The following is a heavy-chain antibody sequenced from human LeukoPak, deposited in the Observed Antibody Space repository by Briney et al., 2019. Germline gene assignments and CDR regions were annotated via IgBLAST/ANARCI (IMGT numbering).Heavy chain of an antibody. Sequence: GGSLRLSCAASGFTFSSYAMHWVRQAPGKGLEWVAVISYDGSNKYYADSVKGRFTISRDNSKNTPYLQMNSLRAEDTAVYYCAREGAMIGWLDYWGQGTLVTVSS. D-gene: IGHD1-26*01. CDR1: GFTFSSYA. CDR3: AREGAMIGWLDY. J-gene: IGHJ4*02. CDR2: ISYDGSNK. V-gene: IGHV3-30-3*01.